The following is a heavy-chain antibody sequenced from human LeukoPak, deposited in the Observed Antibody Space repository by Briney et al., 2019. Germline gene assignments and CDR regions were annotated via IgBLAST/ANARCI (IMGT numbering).Heavy chain of an antibody. Sequence: GGSLRLSCAASGFTFSSYGMHWVRQAPGKGLEWVAVISYDGSNKYYADSVKGRFTISRDNSKNTLYLQMNSLRAEDTAVYYCAKSDTIAYLLADYWGQGTLVTVSS. D-gene: IGHD3-10*01. CDR1: GFTFSSYG. CDR2: ISYDGSNK. CDR3: AKSDTIAYLLADY. J-gene: IGHJ4*02. V-gene: IGHV3-30*18.